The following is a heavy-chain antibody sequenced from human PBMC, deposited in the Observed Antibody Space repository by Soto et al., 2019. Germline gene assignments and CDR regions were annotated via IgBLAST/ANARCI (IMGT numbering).Heavy chain of an antibody. CDR3: VMSRSGILDS. CDR1: GASFTSAVYY. Sequence: QVQLQESGPGLVKPSQTLSLTCSVSGASFTSAVYYCSWIRQLPGKGLEWIGYIQNSVSTIYSPSLKSRATISVDTSKNQFSLRLNSVTAADTAMYHCVMSRSGILDSWGQGTLVTVAS. V-gene: IGHV4-31*03. CDR2: IQNSVST. J-gene: IGHJ5*01. D-gene: IGHD5-12*01.